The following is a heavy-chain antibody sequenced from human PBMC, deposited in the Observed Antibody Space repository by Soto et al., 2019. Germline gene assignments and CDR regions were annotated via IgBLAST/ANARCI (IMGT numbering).Heavy chain of an antibody. CDR1: VYTFTSYG. Sequence: GASVKVSCTASVYTFTSYGISWVRQAPGQGLEWMGWISAYNGNTNYAQKLQGRVTMTTDTSTSTAYMELRSLRSDDTAVYYCAKTGARLGYFDLWGRGTLVTVSS. CDR3: AKTGARLGYFDL. CDR2: ISAYNGNT. V-gene: IGHV1-18*01. J-gene: IGHJ2*01.